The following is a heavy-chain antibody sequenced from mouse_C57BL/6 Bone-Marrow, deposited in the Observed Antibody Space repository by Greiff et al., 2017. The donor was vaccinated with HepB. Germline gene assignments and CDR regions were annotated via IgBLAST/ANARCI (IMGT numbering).Heavy chain of an antibody. D-gene: IGHD2-2*01. CDR2: ISYDGSN. CDR3: ARDGYHWYFDV. J-gene: IGHJ1*03. Sequence: EVKLQESGPGLVKPSQSLSLTFSVTGYSITSGYYWNWIRQFPGNKLEWMGYISYDGSNNYNPSLKNRISITRDTSKNQFFLKLNSVTTEDTATYYCARDGYHWYFDVWGTGTTVTVSS. V-gene: IGHV3-6*01. CDR1: GYSITSGYY.